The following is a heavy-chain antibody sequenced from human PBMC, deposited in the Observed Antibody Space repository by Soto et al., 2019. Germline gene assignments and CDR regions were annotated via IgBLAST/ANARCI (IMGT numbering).Heavy chain of an antibody. V-gene: IGHV3-7*01. CDR1: DFTFSDYW. CDR2: IKQGGREQ. CDR3: AREGRSRYGMDV. Sequence: EVQVVESGGGLVQPGGSLRLSCAASDFTFSDYWMRRVRQPPGQGLEWVANIKQGGREQHYVDSVKGRFTIARDDAKNSLFLQMNSLRTDDTAVYYCAREGRSRYGMDVWGQGTTVTVSS. J-gene: IGHJ6*02. D-gene: IGHD2-2*01.